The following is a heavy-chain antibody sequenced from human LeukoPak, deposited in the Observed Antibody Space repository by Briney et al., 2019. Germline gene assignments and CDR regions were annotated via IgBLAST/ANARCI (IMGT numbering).Heavy chain of an antibody. J-gene: IGHJ4*02. V-gene: IGHV1-2*02. CDR2: INPTSGGT. CDR1: GYTFTTYY. CDR3: TREGSGSEFYLF. Sequence: ASVNVSCKASGYTFTTYYMHCVRQAPGEGLEWMGWINPTSGGTNYAQKFQGRVIITRDTSINTAYMELSRLTSDDTAVYYCTREGSGSEFYLFWGQGSLVTVSS. D-gene: IGHD3-10*01.